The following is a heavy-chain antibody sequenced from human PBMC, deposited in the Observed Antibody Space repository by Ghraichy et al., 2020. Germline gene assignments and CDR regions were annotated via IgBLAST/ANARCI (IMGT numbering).Heavy chain of an antibody. V-gene: IGHV3-21*01. D-gene: IGHD6-13*01. J-gene: IGHJ3*02. CDR2: ISSSSSYI. CDR1: GFTFSSYS. Sequence: GGSLRLSCAASGFTFSSYSMNWVRQAPGKGLEWVSSISSSSSYIYYADSVKGRFTISRDNAKNSLYLQMNSLRAEDTAVYYCARDSGSSWYLDAFDIWGQGTMVTVSS. CDR3: ARDSGSSWYLDAFDI.